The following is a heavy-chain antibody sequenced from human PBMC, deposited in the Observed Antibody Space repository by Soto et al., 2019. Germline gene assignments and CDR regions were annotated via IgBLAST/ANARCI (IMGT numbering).Heavy chain of an antibody. CDR1: GYSISSGYY. D-gene: IGHD5-12*01. CDR3: ARWGYGLFQH. J-gene: IGHJ1*01. Sequence: PSETLSLTCAVSGYSISSGYYWGWIRQPPGKGLEWIGSIYHSGSTYYNPSLKSRVTISVDTSKNQFSLKLSSVTAADTAVYYCARWGYGLFQHWGQGTLVTVSS. CDR2: IYHSGST. V-gene: IGHV4-38-2*01.